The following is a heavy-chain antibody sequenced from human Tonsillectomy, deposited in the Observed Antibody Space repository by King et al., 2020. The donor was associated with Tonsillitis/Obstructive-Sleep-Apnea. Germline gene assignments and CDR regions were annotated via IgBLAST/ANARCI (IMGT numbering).Heavy chain of an antibody. J-gene: IGHJ4*02. CDR2: IYYTGST. Sequence: QLQESGPGLVKPSETLSLTCSVSGHSIRSSNYYWGWIRQPPGKGLEWIGTIYYTGSTYYNPSLKSRVTISVDTSKNQFSLKLSSGTAADTAVYYCARHVRDGYGTNFDYWGQGTLVTVSS. D-gene: IGHD5-24*01. CDR3: ARHVRDGYGTNFDY. CDR1: GHSIRSSNYY. V-gene: IGHV4-39*01.